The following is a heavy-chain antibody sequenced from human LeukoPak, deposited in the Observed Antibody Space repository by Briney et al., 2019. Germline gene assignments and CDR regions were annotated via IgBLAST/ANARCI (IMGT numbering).Heavy chain of an antibody. D-gene: IGHD6-13*01. Sequence: PSETLSLTCTVWGGSISSYYWSWIRQPPGKGLEWIGYIYTSGSTNYNPSLKSRVTISVDTSKNQFSLKLSSVTAADTAVYYCARHLAARSAFDIWGQGTMVTVSS. CDR2: IYTSGST. CDR1: GGSISSYY. CDR3: ARHLAARSAFDI. J-gene: IGHJ3*02. V-gene: IGHV4-4*09.